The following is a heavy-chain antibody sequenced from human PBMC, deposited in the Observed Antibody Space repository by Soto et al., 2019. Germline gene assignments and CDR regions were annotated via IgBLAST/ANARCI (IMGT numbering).Heavy chain of an antibody. J-gene: IGHJ4*02. CDR1: GFTFSDYY. D-gene: IGHD3-3*01. Sequence: GGSLRLSCAASGFTFSDYYMSWIRQAPGKGLEWVSYISSSGSTIYYADSVKGRFTISRDNAKNSLYLQMNSLRAEDTAVYYCARMYYDFWSGYYSYYFDYWGQGTLVTVSS. CDR2: ISSSGSTI. V-gene: IGHV3-11*01. CDR3: ARMYYDFWSGYYSYYFDY.